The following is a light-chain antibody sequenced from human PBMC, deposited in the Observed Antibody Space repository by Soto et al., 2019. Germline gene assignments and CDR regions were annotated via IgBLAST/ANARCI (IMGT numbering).Light chain of an antibody. CDR3: QQYNSYSLT. CDR1: QSVSGW. CDR2: DAS. J-gene: IGKJ1*01. Sequence: DIKMTQSPSTLSASVGDSVTITCRASQSVSGWLAWYQQKPGKAPNLLIYDASSLESGVPSRFSGSGSGTEYTLTISSLQPDDFATYYCQQYNSYSLTFGQGTKVDIK. V-gene: IGKV1-5*01.